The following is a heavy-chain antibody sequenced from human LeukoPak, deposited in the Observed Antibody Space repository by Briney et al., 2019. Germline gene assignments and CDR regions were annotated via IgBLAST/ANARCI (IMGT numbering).Heavy chain of an antibody. CDR1: GDSMHSYY. CDR2: AYSGVNA. D-gene: IGHD1-26*01. CDR3: AREKSGTLTRAYYYIDV. J-gene: IGHJ6*03. V-gene: IGHV4-4*07. Sequence: SETLSLTRTVSGDSMHSYYWSWLRQSPEKGLEWIGRAYSGVNAYYNPSLQSRVTISVDKSNNQFSLDLTSVTAADTALYYCAREKSGTLTRAYYYIDVWGKGITVTVSS.